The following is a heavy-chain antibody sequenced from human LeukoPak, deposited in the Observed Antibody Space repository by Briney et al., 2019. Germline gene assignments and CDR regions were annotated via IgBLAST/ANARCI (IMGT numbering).Heavy chain of an antibody. V-gene: IGHV1-2*02. CDR2: INPNSGVT. J-gene: IGHJ6*03. CDR3: ARVRGTAMVISAYYYMDV. CDR1: GYTFTGYY. Sequence: GASVKVSCKASGYTFTGYYMHWVRQAPGQGLEWMGWINPNSGVTKYAQEFQGRVTMTRDTSISTAYMELSSLRSEDTAVYYCARVRGTAMVISAYYYMDVWGKGTTVTVSS. D-gene: IGHD5-18*01.